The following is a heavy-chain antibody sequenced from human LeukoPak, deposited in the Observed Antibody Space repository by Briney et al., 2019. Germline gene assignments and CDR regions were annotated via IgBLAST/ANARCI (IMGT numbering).Heavy chain of an antibody. CDR2: ISYDGSNK. D-gene: IGHD3-22*01. CDR3: ARYHSSGYYGNY. J-gene: IGHJ4*02. V-gene: IGHV3-30*04. Sequence: GRSLRLSCAASGFTFSSYAMHWVRQAPGKGLEWVAVISYDGSNKYYADSVKGRFTISRDNSKNTLYLQMNSLRAEDTAVYYCARYHSSGYYGNYWGQGTLVTVSS. CDR1: GFTFSSYA.